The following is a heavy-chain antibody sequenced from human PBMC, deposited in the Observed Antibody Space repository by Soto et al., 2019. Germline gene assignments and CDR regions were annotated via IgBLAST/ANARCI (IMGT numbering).Heavy chain of an antibody. CDR2: ISYDGSNK. CDR3: ARGFNDYGDYQYYFDY. CDR1: GFPFSSYA. J-gene: IGHJ4*02. D-gene: IGHD4-17*01. V-gene: IGHV3-30-3*01. Sequence: GGSLRLSCAASGFPFSSYAMHWVRQAPGKGLEWVAVISYDGSNKYYADSVKGRFTISRDNSKNTLYLQMNSLRAEDTAVYYCARGFNDYGDYQYYFDYWGQGTLVTVSS.